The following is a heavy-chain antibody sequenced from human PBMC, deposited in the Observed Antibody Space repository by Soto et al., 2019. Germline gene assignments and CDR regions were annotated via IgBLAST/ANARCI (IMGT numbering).Heavy chain of an antibody. J-gene: IGHJ4*02. CDR3: AHRRVRDSSGENFDS. CDR1: GFSLNTNAVG. Sequence: QITLKESGTTLVKPTQTLTLTCTFSGFSLNTNAVGVAGIRQPPGKALEWLALLYWDDDKRYSPSLKSRLTITTDTSKNQVVLTMTNMDPEDTATYYCAHRRVRDSSGENFDSWGQGTLVTVSS. CDR2: LYWDDDK. D-gene: IGHD6-19*01. V-gene: IGHV2-5*02.